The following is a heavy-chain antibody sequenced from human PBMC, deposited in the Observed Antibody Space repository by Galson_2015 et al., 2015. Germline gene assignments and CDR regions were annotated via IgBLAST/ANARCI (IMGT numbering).Heavy chain of an antibody. V-gene: IGHV3-21*01. J-gene: IGHJ3*02. CDR3: ARYVGALDAFDI. Sequence: SLRLSCAASGFTFSSYSMNWVRQAPGKGLEWVSSISSSSSYIYYADSVKGRFTISGDNAKNSLYLQMNSLRAEDTAVYYCARYVGALDAFDIWGQGTMVTVSS. D-gene: IGHD3-16*01. CDR1: GFTFSSYS. CDR2: ISSSSSYI.